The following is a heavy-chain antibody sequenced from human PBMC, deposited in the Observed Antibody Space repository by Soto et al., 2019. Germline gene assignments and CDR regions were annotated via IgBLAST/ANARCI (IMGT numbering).Heavy chain of an antibody. Sequence: SETLSLTCAVYGGSFSGYYWSWIRQPPGKGLEWIGEINHSGSTNYNPSLKSRVTISVDTSKNQFSLKLSSVTAADTAVYYCARGYDYIWGSYRSPWWFDPWGQGTLVTVSS. CDR1: GGSFSGYY. V-gene: IGHV4-34*01. CDR2: INHSGST. D-gene: IGHD3-16*02. CDR3: ARGYDYIWGSYRSPWWFDP. J-gene: IGHJ5*02.